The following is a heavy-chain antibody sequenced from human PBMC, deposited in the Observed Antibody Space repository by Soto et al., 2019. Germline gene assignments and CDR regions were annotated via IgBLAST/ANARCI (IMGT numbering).Heavy chain of an antibody. CDR3: ARRAWSDRSSWIFDY. Sequence: SETLSLTCTVSGGSISSYYWSWIRQPPGKGLEWIGYIYYSGSTSYNPSLKSRVTISVDTSKNQFSLNLSSVTAADTAVYYCARRAWSDRSSWIFDYWGQGTLVTAPQ. D-gene: IGHD6-13*01. CDR1: GGSISSYY. J-gene: IGHJ4*02. CDR2: IYYSGST. V-gene: IGHV4-59*08.